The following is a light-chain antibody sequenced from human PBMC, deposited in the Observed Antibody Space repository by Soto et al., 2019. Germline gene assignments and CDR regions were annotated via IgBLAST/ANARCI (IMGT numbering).Light chain of an antibody. J-gene: IGKJ3*01. CDR3: QKCDYLPI. CDR2: DAS. Sequence: DIQMAQSPSSLSASVGDRVTITCQASHDITSYLNWYQHKPGKAPKLLVYDASILEAGVPSRFSGSGSGTHFTFTISSLQPEDVATYFCQKCDYLPIFGPGTTVDF. V-gene: IGKV1-33*01. CDR1: HDITSY.